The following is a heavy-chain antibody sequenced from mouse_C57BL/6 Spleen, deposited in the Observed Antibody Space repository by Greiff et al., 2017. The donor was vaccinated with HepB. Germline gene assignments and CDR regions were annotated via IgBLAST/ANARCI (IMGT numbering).Heavy chain of an antibody. CDR2: INPSTGGT. CDR3: AREGVYYGPLHWYFDV. CDR1: GYSFTGYY. D-gene: IGHD1-1*01. Sequence: EVQLQQSGPELVKPGASVKISCKASGYSFTGYYMNWVKQSPEKSLEWIGEINPSTGGTTYNQKFKAKATLTVDKSSSTAYMQLKSLTSEDSAVYYCAREGVYYGPLHWYFDVWGTGTTVTVSS. J-gene: IGHJ1*03. V-gene: IGHV1-42*01.